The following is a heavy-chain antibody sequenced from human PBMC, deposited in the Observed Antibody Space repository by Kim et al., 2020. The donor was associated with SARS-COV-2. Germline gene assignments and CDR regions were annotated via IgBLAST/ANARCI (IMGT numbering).Heavy chain of an antibody. CDR3: AKDGVAARPRGYFQH. D-gene: IGHD6-6*01. CDR2: ISGDGGST. Sequence: GGSLRLSCAASGFTFDDYAMHWVRQAPGKGLEWVSLISGDGGSTYYADSVKGRFTISRDNSKNSLYLQMNSLRTEDTALYYCAKDGVAARPRGYFQHWGQGTLVTVSS. CDR1: GFTFDDYA. J-gene: IGHJ1*01. V-gene: IGHV3-43*02.